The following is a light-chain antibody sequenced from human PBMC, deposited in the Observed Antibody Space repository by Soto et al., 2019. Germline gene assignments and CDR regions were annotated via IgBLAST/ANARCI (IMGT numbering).Light chain of an antibody. CDR1: TGAVTSGHY. J-gene: IGLJ2*01. Sequence: QAVVTQEPSLTVSPGGTVTLTCGSSTGAVTSGHYPYWFQQKPGQAPRTLIYDTSNKHSWTPARFSGSLLGGKAALTRSGAQPEDEAEYYCLLSYSGAQAVFGGGTKLTVL. CDR2: DTS. V-gene: IGLV7-46*01. CDR3: LLSYSGAQAV.